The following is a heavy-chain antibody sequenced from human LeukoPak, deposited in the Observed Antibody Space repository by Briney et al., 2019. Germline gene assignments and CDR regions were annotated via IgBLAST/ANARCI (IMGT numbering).Heavy chain of an antibody. Sequence: SETLSLTCTVSGGSISSSSYYWGWIRQPPGKGLEWIGSIYYSGSTYYNPSLKSRVTISVDTSKNQFSLKLSSVTAADTAVYYCARLETPYYFDYWGQGTLVTVSS. CDR1: GGSISSSSYY. V-gene: IGHV4-39*01. D-gene: IGHD4-23*01. CDR2: IYYSGST. CDR3: ARLETPYYFDY. J-gene: IGHJ4*02.